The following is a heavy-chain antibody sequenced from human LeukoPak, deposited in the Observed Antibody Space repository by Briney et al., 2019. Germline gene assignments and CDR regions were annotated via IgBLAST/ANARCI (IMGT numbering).Heavy chain of an antibody. D-gene: IGHD1-26*01. CDR1: GGSISSSSYY. V-gene: IGHV4-39*07. J-gene: IGHJ4*02. CDR2: IYYSGST. Sequence: SETLSLTCTVSGGSISSSSYYWGWIRQPPGKGLEWIGSIYYSGSTYYNPSLKSRVTISVDTSKNQFSLKLSSVTAADTAVYYCAREGGGSYSAPFDYWGQGTLVTVSS. CDR3: AREGGGSYSAPFDY.